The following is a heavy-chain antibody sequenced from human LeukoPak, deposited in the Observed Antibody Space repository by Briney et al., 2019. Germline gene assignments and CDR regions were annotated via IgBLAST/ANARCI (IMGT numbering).Heavy chain of an antibody. D-gene: IGHD3-22*01. J-gene: IGHJ4*02. V-gene: IGHV3-30*14. CDR3: AGDKTTSGYYEFDY. CDR1: GFTFSSYW. CDR2: ISYDGSNK. Sequence: PGGSLRLSCAASGFTFSSYWMSWVRQAPGKGLEWVAVISYDGSNKYYADSVKGRFTISRDNSKNTLYLQMNSLRAEDTAVYYCAGDKTTSGYYEFDYWGQGTLVTISS.